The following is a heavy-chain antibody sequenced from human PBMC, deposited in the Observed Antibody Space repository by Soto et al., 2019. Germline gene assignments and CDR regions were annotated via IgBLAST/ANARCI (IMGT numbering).Heavy chain of an antibody. CDR2: INAGNGNT. D-gene: IGHD1-20*01. V-gene: IGHV1-3*01. CDR3: ARDKVGLTYAFDI. CDR1: GYTFTSYA. J-gene: IGHJ3*02. Sequence: VLVKVACKGSGYTFTSYAMHWVSQNPGQRLEWMGWINAGNGNTKYSQKFQGRVTITRDTSASTAYMELSSLRSEDTAVYYCARDKVGLTYAFDIWGQGTMVTVSS.